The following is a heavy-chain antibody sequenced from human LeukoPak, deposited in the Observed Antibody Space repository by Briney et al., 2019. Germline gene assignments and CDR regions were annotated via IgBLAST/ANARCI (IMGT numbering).Heavy chain of an antibody. CDR3: VKDFGSGWIKSTYSQR. D-gene: IGHD1-26*01. CDR1: GFTFGSYA. CDR2: ISSSGGNT. V-gene: IGHV3-23*01. J-gene: IGHJ1*01. Sequence: GGSLRLSXAASGFTFGSYAMNWVRQAPGKGLEWVSLISSSGGNTKYANSVSGRFTISRDNSENTVSLQMTSLRAEDTAIYFCVKDFGSGWIKSTYSQRWGQGTLVTVSS.